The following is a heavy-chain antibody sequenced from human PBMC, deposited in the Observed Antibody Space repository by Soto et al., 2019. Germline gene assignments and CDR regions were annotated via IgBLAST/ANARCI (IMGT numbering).Heavy chain of an antibody. CDR3: ARGQSMGWFDP. J-gene: IGHJ5*02. Sequence: QVQLQQWGAGLLKPSETLSLTCAVYGGSFSGYYWSWIRQPPGKGLEWIGEINHSGSTNYNPSLKSRVTLSVDTSKNQFSLKLSSVTAADTAVYYCARGQSMGWFDPWGQGTLVTVSS. CDR2: INHSGST. V-gene: IGHV4-34*01. D-gene: IGHD3-10*01. CDR1: GGSFSGYY.